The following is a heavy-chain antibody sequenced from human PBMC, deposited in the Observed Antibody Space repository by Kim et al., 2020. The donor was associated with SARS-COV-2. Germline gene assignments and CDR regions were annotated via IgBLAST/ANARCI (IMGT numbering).Heavy chain of an antibody. Sequence: SETLSLTCAVYGGSFSGYYWSWIRQPPGKGLEWIGEINHSGSTNYNPSLKSRVTISVDTSKNQFSLKLSSVTAADTAVYYCARDTKLVYYYGSGSYYKPRRGMDVWGQGTTVTVSS. CDR3: ARDTKLVYYYGSGSYYKPRRGMDV. D-gene: IGHD3-10*01. J-gene: IGHJ6*02. CDR2: INHSGST. V-gene: IGHV4-34*01. CDR1: GGSFSGYY.